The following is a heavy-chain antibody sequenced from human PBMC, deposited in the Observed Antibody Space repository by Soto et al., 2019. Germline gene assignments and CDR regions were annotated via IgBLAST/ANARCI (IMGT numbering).Heavy chain of an antibody. CDR3: ARGQQQLARGAWFDP. CDR2: IYHSGST. J-gene: IGHJ5*02. CDR1: GGSISSSNW. D-gene: IGHD6-13*01. V-gene: IGHV4-4*02. Sequence: NPSETLSLTCAVSGGSISSSNWWSWVRQPPGKGLEWIGEIYHSGSTNYNPSLKSRVTISVDKSKNQFSLKLSSVTAADTAVYYCARGQQQLARGAWFDPWGQGTLVTVSS.